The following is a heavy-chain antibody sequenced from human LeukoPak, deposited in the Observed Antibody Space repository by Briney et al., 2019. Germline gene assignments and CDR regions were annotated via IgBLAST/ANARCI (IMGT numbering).Heavy chain of an antibody. CDR1: GGSISSYY. J-gene: IGHJ4*02. V-gene: IGHV4-34*01. D-gene: IGHD6-19*01. CDR3: ARHEGGSSGWYDFDY. CDR2: NNHSGST. Sequence: SETLSLTCTVSGGSISSYYWSWIRQSPGKGLEWIGENNHSGSTNYNPSLKSRVTISVDTSKSQFSLKLSSVTAADTAVYYCARHEGGSSGWYDFDYWGQGTLVTVSS.